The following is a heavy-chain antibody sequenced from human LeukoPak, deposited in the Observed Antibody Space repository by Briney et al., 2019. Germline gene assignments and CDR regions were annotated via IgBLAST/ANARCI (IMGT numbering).Heavy chain of an antibody. D-gene: IGHD6-6*01. V-gene: IGHV4-59*01. CDR1: GGSISSYY. J-gene: IGHJ5*02. CDR2: IYYSGST. Sequence: SETLSLTCTVSGGSISSYYWSWIRQPPGKGLEWIGYIYYSGSTNYNPSLKSRVTISVDTSKNQFSLKLSSVTAADAAVYYCARDVLRRFDPWGQGTLVTVSS. CDR3: ARDVLRRFDP.